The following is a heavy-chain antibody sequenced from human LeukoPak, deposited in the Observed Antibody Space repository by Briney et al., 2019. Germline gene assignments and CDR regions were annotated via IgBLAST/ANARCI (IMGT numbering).Heavy chain of an antibody. V-gene: IGHV1-8*02. CDR3: ARVRSGYEYYYGMDV. D-gene: IGHD5-12*01. Sequence: GASVKVSCKASGYTFTSYGISWVRQAPGQGLEWMGWMNSNVGNTGYAQKFQGRVTMTRSTSINTAYMELSSLSSGDTATYYCARVRSGYEYYYGMDVWGQGTTVTVSS. CDR1: GYTFTSYG. J-gene: IGHJ6*02. CDR2: MNSNVGNT.